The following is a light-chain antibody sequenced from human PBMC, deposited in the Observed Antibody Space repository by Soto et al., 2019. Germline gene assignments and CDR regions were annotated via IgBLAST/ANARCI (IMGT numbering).Light chain of an antibody. CDR1: SSDVGRFEY. CDR3: CSYAGMYSYV. V-gene: IGLV2-11*01. Sequence: ALTQPRSVSGSPGQSVTISCTGTSSDVGRFEYVSWYQQHPGEAPKVVVYDITKRPSGVPDRFSGSKSGNTASLTISGLQADDEADYYCCSYAGMYSYVFGTGTKAT. J-gene: IGLJ1*01. CDR2: DIT.